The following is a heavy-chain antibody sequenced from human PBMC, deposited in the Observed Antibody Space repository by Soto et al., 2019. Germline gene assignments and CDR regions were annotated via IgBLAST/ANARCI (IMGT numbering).Heavy chain of an antibody. V-gene: IGHV1-18*01. CDR2: ISAHNGNT. Sequence: QVQLVQSGAEVKKPGASVKVSCKASGYTFTSYGISWVRQAPGQGLEWMGWISAHNGNTTYAEKLQGRVTMTTDTSTTTAYMELRSLRSDDTAVYYCASSDSSGYYFWFDPWGQGTLVTVSS. J-gene: IGHJ5*02. CDR1: GYTFTSYG. CDR3: ASSDSSGYYFWFDP. D-gene: IGHD3-22*01.